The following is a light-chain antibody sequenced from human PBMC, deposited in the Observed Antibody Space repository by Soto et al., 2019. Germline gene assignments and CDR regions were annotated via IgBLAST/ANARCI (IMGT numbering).Light chain of an antibody. J-gene: IGLJ2*01. CDR2: GNS. Sequence: QSVLTQPPSVSGAPGQRVTISCTGSSSNIGAGYDVHWYQQLPGTAPKLLIYGNSNRPSGVPHRFSGSKSGTSAPLAITGLQADDEAYYYCQSYDSSSGVLGGGTKLTVL. V-gene: IGLV1-40*01. CDR3: QSYDSSSGV. CDR1: SSNIGAGYD.